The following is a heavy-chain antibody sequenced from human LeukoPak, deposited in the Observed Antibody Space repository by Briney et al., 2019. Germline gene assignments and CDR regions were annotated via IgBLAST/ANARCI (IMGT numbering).Heavy chain of an antibody. CDR3: ARSYDSSGYYDY. D-gene: IGHD3-22*01. Sequence: SETLSLTCAVYGGSFSGYYWSWIRQPPGKGLEWIGEINHSGSTNYNPSLKSRVTISVDTSKNQFSLKLSSVTAADTAVYYCARSYDSSGYYDYWGQGTLVTVSS. CDR1: GGSFSGYY. CDR2: INHSGST. J-gene: IGHJ4*02. V-gene: IGHV4-34*01.